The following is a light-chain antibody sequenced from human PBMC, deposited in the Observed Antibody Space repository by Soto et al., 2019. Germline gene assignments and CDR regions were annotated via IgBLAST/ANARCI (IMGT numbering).Light chain of an antibody. J-gene: IGKJ1*01. CDR2: GAS. CDR1: QSIGGNF. Sequence: EIVLTQSPGTLSLSPGEGATLSCRAGQSIGGNFLAWYQQRRGQAPRLLIHGASNRATGIPDRFSGSGSGTDFTLTITRLEPEDFAVYYCQHYGYPQWTFGPGTKVDIK. V-gene: IGKV3-20*01. CDR3: QHYGYPQWT.